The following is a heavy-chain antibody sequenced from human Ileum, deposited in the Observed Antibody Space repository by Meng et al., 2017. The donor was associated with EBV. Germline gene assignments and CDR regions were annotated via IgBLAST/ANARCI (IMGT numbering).Heavy chain of an antibody. CDR3: AKVSLTGTFYDH. CDR1: GGSVISNNW. J-gene: IGHJ4*02. V-gene: IGHV4-4*02. D-gene: IGHD3-9*01. Sequence: QVPPQESGAGLVKLSGTLSLPCAVSGGSVISNNWWSWVRQPPGKGLEWIGEIFHIGSTNNSPSLKSRVTISVDNSKNQFSLSLTSVTAADTAIYYCAKVSLTGTFYDHWGQGILVTVSS. CDR2: IFHIGST.